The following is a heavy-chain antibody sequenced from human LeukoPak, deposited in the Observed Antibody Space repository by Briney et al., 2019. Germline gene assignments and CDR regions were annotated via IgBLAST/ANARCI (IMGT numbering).Heavy chain of an antibody. CDR1: GGSISDYF. Sequence: SETLSLACTVSGGSISDYFWSWIRQPPGKGLEWIGYIYRSDTTKYNPSLKSRVIISVDTSKNQFSLKVISVTAADTAVYYCARGMTQEYYYYYYYMDVWGKGTTVTVSS. V-gene: IGHV4-59*01. CDR2: IYRSDTT. CDR3: ARGMTQEYYYYYYYMDV. J-gene: IGHJ6*03.